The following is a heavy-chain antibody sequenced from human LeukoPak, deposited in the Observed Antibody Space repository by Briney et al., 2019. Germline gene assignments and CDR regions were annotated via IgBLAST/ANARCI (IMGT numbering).Heavy chain of an antibody. D-gene: IGHD5-12*01. CDR2: ISTNGGAA. J-gene: IGHJ4*02. V-gene: IGHV3-64*03. CDR3: VKRGDSGYGDY. CDR1: GXTFSNNP. Sequence: PGGSLRLSWSVSGXTFSNNPMHWVRQAPGKGLEYVLAISTNGGAAYYTDSVKGRFTISRDNSKNTLYLQMSSLRTEDTAVYYCVKRGDSGYGDYWGQGTLVTVSS.